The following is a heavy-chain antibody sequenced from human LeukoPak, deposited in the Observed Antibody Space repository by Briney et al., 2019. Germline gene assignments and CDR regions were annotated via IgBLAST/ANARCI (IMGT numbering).Heavy chain of an antibody. CDR3: ARAYQRLGELSLPDY. Sequence: ASVKVSCKASGYTFTNYAMNWVRQAPGQGLEWMGWVHPSTGNPTYAQDFTGRFVFSLDTSVSTTYLQISSLKAEDTAVYYCARAYQRLGELSLPDYWGQGTLVTVSS. D-gene: IGHD3-16*02. CDR2: VHPSTGNP. J-gene: IGHJ4*02. CDR1: GYTFTNYA. V-gene: IGHV7-4-1*02.